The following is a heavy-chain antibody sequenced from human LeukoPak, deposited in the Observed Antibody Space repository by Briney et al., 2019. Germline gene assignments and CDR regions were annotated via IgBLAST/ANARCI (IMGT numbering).Heavy chain of an antibody. CDR3: ARDRLGYYDFWSGHIDY. D-gene: IGHD3-3*01. CDR2: ISYDGSNK. Sequence: PGGSLRLSCAASGFTFSSYAMHWVRQAPGKGLEWVAVISYDGSNKYYADSVKGRFTISRDNSKNTLYLQMNSLRAEDTAVYYCARDRLGYYDFWSGHIDYWGQGTLVTVSS. CDR1: GFTFSSYA. V-gene: IGHV3-30-3*01. J-gene: IGHJ4*02.